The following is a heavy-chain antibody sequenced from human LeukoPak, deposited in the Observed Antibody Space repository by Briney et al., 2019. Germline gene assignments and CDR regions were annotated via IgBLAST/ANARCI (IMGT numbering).Heavy chain of an antibody. D-gene: IGHD1-14*01. Sequence: PGGSLRLSCAASGFTFSSYGMNWVRQAPGKGLEWVSFISSSSSYIYYADSVKGRFTISRDNAKDSLYLQMNSLRAEDTAVYYCARAIRNYYYYYMDVWGKGTTVTISS. CDR1: GFTFSSYG. V-gene: IGHV3-21*01. J-gene: IGHJ6*03. CDR3: ARAIRNYYYYYMDV. CDR2: ISSSSSYI.